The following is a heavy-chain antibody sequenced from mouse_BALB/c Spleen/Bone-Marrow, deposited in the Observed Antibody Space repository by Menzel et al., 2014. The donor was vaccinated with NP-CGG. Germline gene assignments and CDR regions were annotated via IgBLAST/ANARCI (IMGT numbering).Heavy chain of an antibody. D-gene: IGHD2-4*01. V-gene: IGHV5-6-3*01. CDR3: ARGYDYSSWFAY. CDR2: INVNGDTT. Sequence: EVQLQESGGGLVQPGGSLKLSCAASGFIFSNYGMSWVRQTPDKRLEMIATINVNGDTTYHPDSVKGRFTISRDNVKNTLYLQMSSLKSEDTALYYCARGYDYSSWFAYWGQGTLVTVSA. J-gene: IGHJ3*01. CDR1: GFIFSNYG.